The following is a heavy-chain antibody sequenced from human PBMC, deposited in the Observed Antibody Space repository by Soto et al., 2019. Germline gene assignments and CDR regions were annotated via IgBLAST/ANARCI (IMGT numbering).Heavy chain of an antibody. D-gene: IGHD3-10*01. CDR2: ISGSGDST. V-gene: IGHV3-23*01. J-gene: IGHJ4*02. CDR1: GFTFSIYA. CDR3: AKEGLVRGVINYIDY. Sequence: EVQVLESGGGLVQPGGSLRLSCAASGFTFSIYAMTWVRQAPGKGLEWVSSISGSGDSTYYADSVKGRFTISGDNSKNTLYLQMNSLRAEDTAVYYCAKEGLVRGVINYIDYWGQGTLVTVSS.